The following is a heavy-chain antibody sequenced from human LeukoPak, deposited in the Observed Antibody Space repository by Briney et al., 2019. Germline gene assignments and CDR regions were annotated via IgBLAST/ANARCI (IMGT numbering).Heavy chain of an antibody. V-gene: IGHV4-39*01. CDR2: IYYSGST. Sequence: PSETLSLTCTVSGGSISSSSYYWGWIRQPPGKGLEWIGSIYYSGSTYYNPSLKSRVTISVDTSKNQFSLKLSSVTAADTAVYYCAISSGYSHYYYYMDVWGKGTTVTVSS. CDR3: AISSGYSHYYYYMDV. J-gene: IGHJ6*03. CDR1: GGSISSSSYY. D-gene: IGHD3-22*01.